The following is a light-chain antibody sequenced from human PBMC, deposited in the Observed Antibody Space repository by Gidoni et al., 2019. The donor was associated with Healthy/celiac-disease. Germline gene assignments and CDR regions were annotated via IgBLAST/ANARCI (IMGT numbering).Light chain of an antibody. V-gene: IGLV2-14*01. CDR1: SSDVGGYNY. J-gene: IGLJ2*01. CDR2: EVS. Sequence: QSALTQPASVSGSPGQSITSSCTGTSSDVGGYNYVSWYQQHPGNAPKLMIYEVSKRPSGVSNRFSGSKSGNTASLTISGLQAEDEADYYCSSYTSSSTGVVFGGGTKLTVL. CDR3: SSYTSSSTGVV.